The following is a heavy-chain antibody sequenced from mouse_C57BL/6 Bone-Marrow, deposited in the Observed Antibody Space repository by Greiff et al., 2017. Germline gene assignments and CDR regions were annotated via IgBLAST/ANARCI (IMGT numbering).Heavy chain of an antibody. J-gene: IGHJ3*01. D-gene: IGHD2-3*01. V-gene: IGHV5-12*01. Sequence: EVKLMESGGGLVQPGGSLKLSCAASGFTFSDYYMYWVRQTPEKRLEWVAYISNGGGSTYYPDTVKGRFTISRDNAKNTLYLQMSRLKSEDTAMYYCARHGGWLSPFAYWGQGTLVTVSA. CDR3: ARHGGWLSPFAY. CDR1: GFTFSDYY. CDR2: ISNGGGST.